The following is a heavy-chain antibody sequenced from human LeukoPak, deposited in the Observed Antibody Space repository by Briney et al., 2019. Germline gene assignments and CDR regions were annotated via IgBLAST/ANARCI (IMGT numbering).Heavy chain of an antibody. CDR2: FYTGGST. CDR3: ARDALDSSGWFYHGMDV. Sequence: SETPSLTCTVSGGSISSYYWNWIRQSAGRGLEWIGRFYTGGSTNYNPSLKSRVTMSVDTSKNQFSLKLTSVIAADTAVYYCARDALDSSGWFYHGMDVWGQGTTVTVSS. J-gene: IGHJ6*02. V-gene: IGHV4-4*07. D-gene: IGHD6-19*01. CDR1: GGSISSYY.